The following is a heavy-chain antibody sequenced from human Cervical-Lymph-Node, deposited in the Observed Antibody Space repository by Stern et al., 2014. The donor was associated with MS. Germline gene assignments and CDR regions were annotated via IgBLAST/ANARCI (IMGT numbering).Heavy chain of an antibody. D-gene: IGHD2-21*01. CDR3: ARSMIASTNYHYYYGMDV. CDR1: GGTFNTYA. V-gene: IGHV1-69*01. CDR2: IIPIFGAA. J-gene: IGHJ6*02. Sequence: VQLEESGAKVKKPGSSGKVSCKASGGTFNTYAISWVRQAPGQGLEWMGGIIPIFGAADYPQNFQGRVTITADESTSTAYMELNSLRSEDTAVYYCARSMIASTNYHYYYGMDVWGLGTTVTVSS.